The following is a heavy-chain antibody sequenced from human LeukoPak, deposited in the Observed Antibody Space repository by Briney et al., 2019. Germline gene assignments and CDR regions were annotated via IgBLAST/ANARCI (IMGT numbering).Heavy chain of an antibody. D-gene: IGHD3-10*01. V-gene: IGHV1-8*01. J-gene: IGHJ4*01. Sequence: ASVKVSCKASGCTFTSYDIIWVRQPTGHGVEGMVWMNPNSDNTGYAQKFHGRGTLTRNPSISTGYMELSSLRSEDTGVYYCARISGMVRGGGFDYPGHGTPGTGSS. CDR1: GCTFTSYD. CDR3: ARISGMVRGGGFDY. CDR2: MNPNSDNT.